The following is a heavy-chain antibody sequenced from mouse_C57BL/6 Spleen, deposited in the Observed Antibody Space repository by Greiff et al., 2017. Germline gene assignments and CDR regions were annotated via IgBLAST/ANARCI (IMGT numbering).Heavy chain of an antibody. D-gene: IGHD4-1*01. J-gene: IGHJ4*01. Sequence: VQLQQSGAELARPGASVKLSCKASGYTFTSYGISWVKQRTGQGLEWIGEIYPRSGNTYYNEKFKGKATLTADKSSSTAYMELRSLTSEDSAVYFCARWGTGTDGDYAMDYWGQVTSVTVSS. CDR3: ARWGTGTDGDYAMDY. CDR2: IYPRSGNT. CDR1: GYTFTSYG. V-gene: IGHV1-81*01.